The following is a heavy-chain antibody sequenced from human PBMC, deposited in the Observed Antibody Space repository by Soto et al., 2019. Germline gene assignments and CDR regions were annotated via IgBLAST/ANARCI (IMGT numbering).Heavy chain of an antibody. CDR1: GFIFSNYG. V-gene: IGHV3-30*18. J-gene: IGHJ4*02. CDR2: ISYTGTYD. CDR3: TKDPGGEGSASYPLH. Sequence: QVELVESGGGVVHPGKSLRLSCVASGFIFSNYGMHWVRQAPGKGLEWLAVISYTGTYDHYADSVKGRFTISRDNSENTVYLQMNSLRGDDTAVYYCTKDPGGEGSASYPLHWGQGTLVTVSS. D-gene: IGHD3-10*01.